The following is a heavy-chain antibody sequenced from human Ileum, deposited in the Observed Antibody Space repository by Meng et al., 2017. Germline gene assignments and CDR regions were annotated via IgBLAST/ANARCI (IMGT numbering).Heavy chain of an antibody. J-gene: IGHJ4*02. V-gene: IGHV5-51*01. CDR3: ARAYSGSLRWPY. D-gene: IGHD1-26*01. Sequence: GGSLRLSCKASGFSFTIYWIGWVRQVPGKGLEWMGLIWPADSDTEYSPSFQGQVTISADKSTSTAFLHWSSLKASDTAIYYCARAYSGSLRWPYWGQGTLVTVSS. CDR1: GFSFTIYW. CDR2: IWPADSDT.